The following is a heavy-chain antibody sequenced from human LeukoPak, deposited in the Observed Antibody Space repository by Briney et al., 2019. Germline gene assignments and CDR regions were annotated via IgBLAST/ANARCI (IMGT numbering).Heavy chain of an antibody. Sequence: GESLKISCKGSGYSFTTHWIGWVRQMPGKGLEWMGIIYPGDSDTTYSPSLQGQVTISADKSISTAYLQWSSLKASDTAMYYCARDPSRIAAAGTDYYYGMDVWGQGTTVTVSS. CDR3: ARDPSRIAAAGTDYYYGMDV. CDR1: GYSFTTHW. V-gene: IGHV5-51*01. CDR2: IYPGDSDT. D-gene: IGHD6-13*01. J-gene: IGHJ6*02.